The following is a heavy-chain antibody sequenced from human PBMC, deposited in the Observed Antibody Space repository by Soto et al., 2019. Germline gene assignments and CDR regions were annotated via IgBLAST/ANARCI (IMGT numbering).Heavy chain of an antibody. J-gene: IGHJ5*02. D-gene: IGHD5-18*01. CDR1: GGSISSYY. CDR2: IYYSGST. CDR3: ARGMSGAIVWFDP. Sequence: SETLSLTCTVSGGSISSYYWSWIRQPPGKGLEWIGYIYYSGSTNYNPSLKSRVTISVDTSKNQFSLKLSSVTAADTAVYYCARGMSGAIVWFDPWGQGTLVTVSS. V-gene: IGHV4-59*01.